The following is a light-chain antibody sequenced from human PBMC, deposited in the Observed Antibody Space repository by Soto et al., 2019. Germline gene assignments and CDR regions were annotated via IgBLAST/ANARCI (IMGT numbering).Light chain of an antibody. V-gene: IGKV1-33*01. J-gene: IGKJ5*01. CDR2: DAS. CDR3: QQYNSYPIT. CDR1: QDIGNF. Sequence: DLQMTQSLPTLSASVGDRVTITCQASQDIGNFLSWYQQKPGKVPKLLIFDASNLETGVPSRFSGSGSGTDFTFTISSLQPEDIATYYCQQYNSYPITFGQGTRLEIK.